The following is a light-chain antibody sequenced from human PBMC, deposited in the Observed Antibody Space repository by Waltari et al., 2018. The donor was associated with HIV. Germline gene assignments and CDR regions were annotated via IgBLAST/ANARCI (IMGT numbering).Light chain of an antibody. CDR2: DAS. Sequence: EIVLTQSPGTLSLSPGERATLSCRASQRFSRSYLAWYQQKPGQAPRLLIYDASSRATAIPDRFGGSWSVTDFTLPISRLEPEDSAVYYCQQYGTLYTFGQGTKLEIK. J-gene: IGKJ2*01. CDR1: QRFSRSY. V-gene: IGKV3-20*01. CDR3: QQYGTLYT.